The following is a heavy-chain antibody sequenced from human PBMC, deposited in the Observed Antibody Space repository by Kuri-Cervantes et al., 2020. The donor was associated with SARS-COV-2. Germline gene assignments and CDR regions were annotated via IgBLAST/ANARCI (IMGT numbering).Heavy chain of an antibody. CDR3: ATDPPRFGGSPNTPR. CDR2: IIPMFGTA. V-gene: IGHV1-69*13. J-gene: IGHJ4*02. Sequence: SVKVSCKASGGTFSSYAISWVRQAPGQGLEWMGGIIPMFGTANYAQKFQGRVTITADESTNAAYMDLNSLRSEDTALYYCATDPPRFGGSPNTPRWGQGTPVTVSS. D-gene: IGHD1-26*01. CDR1: GGTFSSYA.